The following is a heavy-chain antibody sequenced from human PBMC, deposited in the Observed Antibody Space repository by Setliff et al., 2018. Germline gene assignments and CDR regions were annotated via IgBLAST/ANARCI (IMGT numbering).Heavy chain of an antibody. D-gene: IGHD3-10*01. Sequence: SETLSLTCTVSGGSISSYYWSWIRQPPGKGLEWIGYIHISGSTNYNPSLKSRVTISVDTSKTQFSLNLRFVTAADTAVYYCARFGGSASVARFSPPIWGPGSLVTVSS. CDR2: IHISGST. J-gene: IGHJ4*02. CDR3: ARFGGSASVARFSPPI. V-gene: IGHV4-4*08. CDR1: GGSISSYY.